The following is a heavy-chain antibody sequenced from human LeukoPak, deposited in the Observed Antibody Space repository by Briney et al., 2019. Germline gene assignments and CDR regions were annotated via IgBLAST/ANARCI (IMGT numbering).Heavy chain of an antibody. CDR1: GGSISSYY. CDR2: IYYSGST. V-gene: IGHV4-59*01. J-gene: IGHJ4*02. Sequence: SETLSLTCTVSGGSISSYYWSWIRQPPGKGLEWIGYIYYSGSTNYNPSLKSRVTISVDTSKNQFSLKLSSVTAADTAVYYCARKRRGYCSSTSCYEEDDYWGQGTLVTASS. D-gene: IGHD2-2*01. CDR3: ARKRRGYCSSTSCYEEDDY.